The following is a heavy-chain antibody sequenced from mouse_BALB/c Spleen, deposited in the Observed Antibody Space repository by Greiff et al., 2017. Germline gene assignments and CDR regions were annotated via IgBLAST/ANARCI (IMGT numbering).Heavy chain of an antibody. J-gene: IGHJ4*01. D-gene: IGHD1-1*01. CDR1: GFNIKDYY. CDR2: IDPANGNT. CDR3: ARSYYYGSSDYAMDY. V-gene: IGHV14-3*02. Sequence: EVQLQQSGAELVRSGASVKLSCTASGFNIKDYYMHWVKQRPEQGLEWIGRIDPANGNTKYDPKFQGKATITADTSSNTAYLQLSSLTSEDTAVYYCARSYYYGSSDYAMDYWGQGTSVTVSS.